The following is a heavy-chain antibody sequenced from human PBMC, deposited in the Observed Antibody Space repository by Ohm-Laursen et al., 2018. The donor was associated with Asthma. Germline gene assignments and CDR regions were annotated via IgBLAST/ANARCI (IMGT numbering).Heavy chain of an antibody. D-gene: IGHD3-22*01. Sequence: TLSLTWTVSGDSISRGDYYWSWIRQPPGKGLEWIGYIYHSGTTYYKSSLQSRVTISVDTSKNQFSLSLSSVTAADMAVYYCARVLDDSSGYGFDFWGQGTLVTVSS. V-gene: IGHV4-30-4*01. J-gene: IGHJ4*02. CDR2: IYHSGTT. CDR3: ARVLDDSSGYGFDF. CDR1: GDSISRGDYY.